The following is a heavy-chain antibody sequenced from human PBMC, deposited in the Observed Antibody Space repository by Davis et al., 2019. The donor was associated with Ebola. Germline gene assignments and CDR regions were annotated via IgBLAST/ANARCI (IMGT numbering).Heavy chain of an antibody. Sequence: ASVKVSCKASGYTFTSYGISWVRQAPGQGLEWMGWISAYNGNTNYAQKFQGRVTMTRNTSISTAYMELSSLRSEDTAVYYCARDRYSGYEWGQGTLVTVSS. CDR1: GYTFTSYG. D-gene: IGHD5-12*01. V-gene: IGHV1-18*01. J-gene: IGHJ4*02. CDR3: ARDRYSGYE. CDR2: ISAYNGNT.